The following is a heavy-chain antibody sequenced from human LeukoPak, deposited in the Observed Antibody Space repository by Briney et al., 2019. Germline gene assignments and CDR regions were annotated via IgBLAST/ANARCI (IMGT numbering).Heavy chain of an antibody. CDR2: IIPIFGTA. CDR1: GGTFSSYA. Sequence: ASVKVSCKASGGTFSSYAISWVRQAPGQGLEWMGGIIPIFGTANYAQKFLGRVTITADKSTSTAYMELSSLRSEDTAVYYCARAGGYCTNGVCYRGYYYMDVWGKGTTVTVSS. D-gene: IGHD2-8*01. CDR3: ARAGGYCTNGVCYRGYYYMDV. V-gene: IGHV1-69*06. J-gene: IGHJ6*03.